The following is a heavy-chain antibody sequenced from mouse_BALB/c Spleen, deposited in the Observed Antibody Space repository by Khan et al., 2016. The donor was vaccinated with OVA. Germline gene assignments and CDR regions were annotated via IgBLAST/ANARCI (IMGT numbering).Heavy chain of an antibody. V-gene: IGHV1-4*01. CDR1: GYTFTSYT. CDR3: VRDGAYYRNDGWFAY. Sequence: VQLQQSGAELARPGASVKMSCKASGYTFTSYTIHWIKLRPGQGLEWIGYINPSNGYTNYNQKFKDKATLTADKSSTTAYMQLSSLTSDDSAVHNSVRDGAYYRNDGWFAYWGQGTLVTVSA. CDR2: INPSNGYT. J-gene: IGHJ3*01. D-gene: IGHD2-14*01.